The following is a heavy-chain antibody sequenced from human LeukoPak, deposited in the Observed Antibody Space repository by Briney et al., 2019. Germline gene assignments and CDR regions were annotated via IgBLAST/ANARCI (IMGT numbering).Heavy chain of an antibody. J-gene: IGHJ4*02. D-gene: IGHD3-10*01. V-gene: IGHV3-73*01. CDR2: IRSRANGYAT. CDR1: GFTFSGSA. CDR3: TGNYYGSGSYADFDY. Sequence: PGGSLRLSCAASGFTFSGSALQWVRQASGKGLEWVGRIRSRANGYATAYAASVKGSFTISRDESKNTAYQQMDSLKTEDTAVYYCTGNYYGSGSYADFDYWGQGTLVTVSS.